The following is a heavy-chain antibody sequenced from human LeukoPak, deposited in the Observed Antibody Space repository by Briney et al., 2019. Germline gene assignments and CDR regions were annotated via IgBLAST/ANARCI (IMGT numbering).Heavy chain of an antibody. V-gene: IGHV1-18*01. CDR3: AREWSYGSDYYYGMDV. CDR2: ISAYNGNT. D-gene: IGHD5-18*01. J-gene: IGHJ6*02. Sequence: GASVKVSCKASGYTFTSYGISWVRQAPGQGLEWMGWISAYNGNTNYAQKPQGRVTMTTDTSTSTAYMELRSLRSDDTAVYYCAREWSYGSDYYYGMDVWGQGTTVTVSS. CDR1: GYTFTSYG.